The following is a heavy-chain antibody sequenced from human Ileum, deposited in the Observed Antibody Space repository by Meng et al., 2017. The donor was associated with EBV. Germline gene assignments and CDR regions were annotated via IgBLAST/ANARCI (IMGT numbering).Heavy chain of an antibody. CDR3: ARLDSSGYYFGGWFDP. D-gene: IGHD3-22*01. J-gene: IGHJ5*02. V-gene: IGHV4-4*02. CDR2: IYHHGTT. Sequence: VRVKESGPRMGQPSGDVVLNFAVSGGSIISSKWWSWARQAPGTGLEWIGEIYHHGTTNYNPSLKSRVTISVDTSKNKFFLNLTSLTAADTAVYYCARLDSSGYYFGGWFDPWGQGILVTVSS. CDR1: GGSIISSKW.